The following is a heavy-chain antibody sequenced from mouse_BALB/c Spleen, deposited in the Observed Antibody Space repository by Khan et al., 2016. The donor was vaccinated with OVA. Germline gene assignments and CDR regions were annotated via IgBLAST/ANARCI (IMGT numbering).Heavy chain of an antibody. CDR1: GYTFTSYW. CDR3: ARGGYGSSLFDY. V-gene: IGHV1S81*02. CDR2: INPSNGRT. J-gene: IGHJ2*01. Sequence: QVQLKESGAELVKPGASVKLSCKASGYTFTSYWMHWVKQRPGQGLEWIGEINPSNGRTNYNEKFKSKATLTVDKSSSTAYMQLSSLTSEDSAVYYCARGGYGSSLFDYWGQGTTLTVSS. D-gene: IGHD1-1*01.